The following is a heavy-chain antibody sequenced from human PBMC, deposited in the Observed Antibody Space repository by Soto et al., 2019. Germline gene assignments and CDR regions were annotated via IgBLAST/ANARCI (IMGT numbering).Heavy chain of an antibody. V-gene: IGHV3-23*01. D-gene: IGHD3-22*01. Sequence: GGSLRLSCAASGFIFSNYAMSWVRQAPGKGLEWVSAISGSGGSTYYADSVKGRFTISRDNSKNTLFLQMNSLRAEDTAVYYCAITSRDYYDSSGYPWGQGTQVTVSS. J-gene: IGHJ5*02. CDR2: ISGSGGST. CDR1: GFIFSNYA. CDR3: AITSRDYYDSSGYP.